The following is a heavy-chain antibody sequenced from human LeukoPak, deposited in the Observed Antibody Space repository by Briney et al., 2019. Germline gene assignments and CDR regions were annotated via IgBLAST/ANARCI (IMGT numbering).Heavy chain of an antibody. CDR2: INPSGGST. CDR1: GYTFTSYY. V-gene: IGHV1-46*01. Sequence: GASVKVSCKASGYTFTSYYMHWVRQAPGQGLEWMGIINPSGGSTSYAQEFQGRVTMTRDMSTSTVYMELSSLRSEDTAVYYCARDTLAYSGSYPNWFDPWGQGTLVTVSS. J-gene: IGHJ5*02. CDR3: ARDTLAYSGSYPNWFDP. D-gene: IGHD1-26*01.